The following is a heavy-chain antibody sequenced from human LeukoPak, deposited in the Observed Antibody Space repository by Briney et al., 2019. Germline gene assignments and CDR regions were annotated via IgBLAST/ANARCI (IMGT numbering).Heavy chain of an antibody. J-gene: IGHJ4*02. V-gene: IGHV4-4*02. CDR1: GGSISSSNW. D-gene: IGHD6-19*01. CDR2: IYHSGST. CDR3: ARMGQPGVAGLPIGY. Sequence: SETLSLTCAVSGGSISSSNWWSWVRQPPGKGLEWIGEIYHSGSTNYNPSLKSRVTISVDKSKNQFSLKLSSVTAADTAVYYCARMGQPGVAGLPIGYWGQGTLVTVSS.